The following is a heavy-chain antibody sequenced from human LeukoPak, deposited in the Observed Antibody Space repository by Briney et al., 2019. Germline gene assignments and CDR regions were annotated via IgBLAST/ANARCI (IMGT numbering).Heavy chain of an antibody. CDR3: AKVGNGYNNDY. Sequence: GRSLRLSCAASGFTFSSYGMHWVRQAPGKGLEWVAVIWYDGSNKYYADSVKGRFTISRDNSKNTLYLQMNSLRAEDTAVYYCAKVGNGYNNDYWGQGTLVTVSS. J-gene: IGHJ4*02. V-gene: IGHV3-33*06. CDR2: IWYDGSNK. CDR1: GFTFSSYG. D-gene: IGHD5-24*01.